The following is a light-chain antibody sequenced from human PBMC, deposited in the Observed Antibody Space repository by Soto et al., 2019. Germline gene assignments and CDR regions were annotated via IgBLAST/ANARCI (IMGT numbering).Light chain of an antibody. CDR2: RSD. Sequence: QYVLTQPPSASGTLGQRVTISCSGGNSNIGSNTVNWYQHLPGTAPKLLIYRSDQRPSGIPDRFSGSKYGTSASLDISGLQSEDEADYYCTAWDGSLDGRVFGGGTKLTVL. J-gene: IGLJ3*02. CDR3: TAWDGSLDGRV. V-gene: IGLV1-44*01. CDR1: NSNIGSNT.